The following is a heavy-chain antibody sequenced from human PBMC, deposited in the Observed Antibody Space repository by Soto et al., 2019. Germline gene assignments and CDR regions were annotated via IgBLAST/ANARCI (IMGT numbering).Heavy chain of an antibody. CDR3: ASLSSSSSLTEAFDI. V-gene: IGHV3-53*02. J-gene: IGHJ3*02. Sequence: EVQLVETGGGLIQPGGSLRLSCAASGFTVSSNYMSWVRQAPGKGLEWVSVIYSGGSTYYADSVKGRFTISRDNSKNTLYLQMNSLRAEDTAVYYCASLSSSSSLTEAFDIWGQGTMVTVSS. D-gene: IGHD6-6*01. CDR2: IYSGGST. CDR1: GFTVSSNY.